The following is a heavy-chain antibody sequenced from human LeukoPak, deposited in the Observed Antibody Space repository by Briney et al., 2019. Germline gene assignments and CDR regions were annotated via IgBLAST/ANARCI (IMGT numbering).Heavy chain of an antibody. D-gene: IGHD6-13*01. CDR3: ARDRAGIAAAGSFDY. V-gene: IGHV1-18*01. CDR1: GYTFTSYG. CDR2: ISAYNGNT. Sequence: ASVKVSCKASGYTFTSYGISWVRQTPGQGLEWMGWISAYNGNTNYAQKLQGRVTMTTDTSTSTAYMELRSLRSDDTAVYYCARDRAGIAAAGSFDYWGQGTLVTVSS. J-gene: IGHJ4*02.